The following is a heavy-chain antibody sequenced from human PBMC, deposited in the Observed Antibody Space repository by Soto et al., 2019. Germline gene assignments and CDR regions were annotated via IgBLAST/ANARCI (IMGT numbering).Heavy chain of an antibody. CDR3: ARLGYCTGTSCYTFDS. Sequence: GESLKISCQGSGYSFTSYWIGWVRQRPGKGLEWMGRINPSDSYTTYSPSFQGHVTISTDKSFSTAYLQWSGLRASDTAMYYCARLGYCTGTSCYTFDSWGQGTLVTVSS. D-gene: IGHD2-2*02. CDR1: GYSFTSYW. CDR2: INPSDSYT. V-gene: IGHV5-10-1*01. J-gene: IGHJ4*02.